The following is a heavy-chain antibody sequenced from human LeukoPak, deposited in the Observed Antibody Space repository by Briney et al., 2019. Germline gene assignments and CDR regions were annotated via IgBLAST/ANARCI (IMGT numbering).Heavy chain of an antibody. CDR1: GFTFSSYS. V-gene: IGHV3-7*04. Sequence: GGSLRLSCAASGFTFSSYSVNWVRQAPGRGLEWVANIHPEGNEKYHVESVKGRFTISRDNTKNLLFLQMNGLRVEDTAVYYCARGDAFSGDHWGQGTLVTVSS. CDR2: IHPEGNEK. J-gene: IGHJ4*02. CDR3: ARGDAFSGDH.